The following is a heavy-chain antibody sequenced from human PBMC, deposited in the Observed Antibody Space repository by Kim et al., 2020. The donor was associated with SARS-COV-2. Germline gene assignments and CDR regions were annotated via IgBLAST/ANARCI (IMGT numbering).Heavy chain of an antibody. J-gene: IGHJ4*02. Sequence: ASVKVSCKVSGYTLTELSMHWVRQAPGKGLEWMGGFDPEDGETIYAQKFQGRVTMTEDTSTDTAYMELSSLRSEDTAVYYCATGLSVDTAMVVQWLGYWGQGTLVTVSS. V-gene: IGHV1-24*01. D-gene: IGHD5-18*01. CDR3: ATGLSVDTAMVVQWLGY. CDR1: GYTLTELS. CDR2: FDPEDGET.